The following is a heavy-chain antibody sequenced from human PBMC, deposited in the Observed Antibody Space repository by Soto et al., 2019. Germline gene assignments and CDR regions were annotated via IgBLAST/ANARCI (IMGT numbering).Heavy chain of an antibody. CDR1: GFTSSSSE. D-gene: IGHD1-26*01. Sequence: EVQLVESGGGLIQPGGSLRLSCAASGFTSSSSEMYWVRQSPGTGLEWVSYIHPSGQPIFYADSVKGRFTISRDNAKNSLYLQMSSLRAEDSAVYYCARRASRWGQGTMVTVSS. V-gene: IGHV3-48*03. CDR2: IHPSGQPI. J-gene: IGHJ3*01. CDR3: ARRASR.